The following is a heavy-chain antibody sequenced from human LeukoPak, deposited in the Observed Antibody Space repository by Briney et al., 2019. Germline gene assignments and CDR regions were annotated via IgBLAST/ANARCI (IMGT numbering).Heavy chain of an antibody. CDR1: GFTFTSYS. CDR3: ARGLLFDY. Sequence: PGGSLRLSCAASGFTFTSYSMNWVRQAPGKGLEWVSTISGGGGSTYYADSVKGRFTISRDNSKNTLYLQMNSLRAEDTAVYYCARGLLFDYWGQGTLVTVSS. CDR2: ISGGGGST. J-gene: IGHJ4*02. V-gene: IGHV3-23*01. D-gene: IGHD2-21*02.